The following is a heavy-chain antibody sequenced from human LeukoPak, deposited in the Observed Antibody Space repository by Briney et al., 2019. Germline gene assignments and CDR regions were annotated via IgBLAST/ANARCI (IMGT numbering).Heavy chain of an antibody. CDR2: INHSGST. D-gene: IGHD3-3*01. CDR3: ARGYDFWSGYYLTNWFDP. Sequence: SETLSLTCAVYGGSFSGYYWSWIRQPPGKGLEWIGEINHSGSTNYNPSLKSRVTISVDTSKNQFSLKLSSVTAADTAVYYCARGYDFWSGYYLTNWFDPWGQGTLVTVSS. CDR1: GGSFSGYY. V-gene: IGHV4-34*01. J-gene: IGHJ5*02.